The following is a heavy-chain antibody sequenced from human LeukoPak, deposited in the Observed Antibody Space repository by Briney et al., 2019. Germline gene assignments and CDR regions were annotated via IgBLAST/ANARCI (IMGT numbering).Heavy chain of an antibody. CDR2: IYHSGST. J-gene: IGHJ4*02. V-gene: IGHV4-38-2*02. Sequence: SETLSLTCTVSGFSISSGYYWGWIRQPPGKGLEWIGTIYHSGSTYYNPSLKSRVTISVDASKNQFSLKLSSVTAADTAVYYCARTPYSSSTHYFDYWGQGTLVTVSS. CDR3: ARTPYSSSTHYFDY. D-gene: IGHD6-13*01. CDR1: GFSISSGYY.